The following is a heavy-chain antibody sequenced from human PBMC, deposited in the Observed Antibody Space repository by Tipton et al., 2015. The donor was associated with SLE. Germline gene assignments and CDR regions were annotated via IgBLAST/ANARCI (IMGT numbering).Heavy chain of an antibody. CDR2: INPGGDST. CDR1: GHTFTRYY. J-gene: IGHJ3*02. D-gene: IGHD2-8*01. V-gene: IGHV1-46*01. Sequence: QSGAEVKKPGASVRVSCKASGHTFTRYYMHWVRQAPGQGLEWMGMINPGGDSTNNAQKFQGRLTMTRDTSTSTVYMELSSLRSEDTAVYYCASNGQRLNAFDIWGQATMVTVSS. CDR3: ASNGQRLNAFDI.